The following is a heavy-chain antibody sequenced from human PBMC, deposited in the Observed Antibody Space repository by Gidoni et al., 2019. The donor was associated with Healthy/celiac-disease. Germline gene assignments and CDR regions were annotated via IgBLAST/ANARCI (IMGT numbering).Heavy chain of an antibody. CDR1: GFPLDDSG. Sequence: EVQLVEFGGGLVRPGGSLRLSCAASGFPLDDSGMSWVRQAPGKGLEWVSGINWNGGSTGYADSVKGRFTISRDNAKNSLYLQMNSLRAEDTALYYCAREDYCGGDCYGAFDIWGQGTMVTVSS. J-gene: IGHJ3*02. CDR3: AREDYCGGDCYGAFDI. D-gene: IGHD2-21*02. V-gene: IGHV3-20*04. CDR2: INWNGGST.